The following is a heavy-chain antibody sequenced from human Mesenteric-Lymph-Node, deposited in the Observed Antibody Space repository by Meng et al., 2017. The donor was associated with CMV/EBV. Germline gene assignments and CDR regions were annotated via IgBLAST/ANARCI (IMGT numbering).Heavy chain of an antibody. J-gene: IGHJ6*02. V-gene: IGHV3-7*01. CDR3: ARDNRNYYDGHYYAMDV. Sequence: GESLKISCAASGFTCNNCAMTWVRQAPGKGLEWVANIKQDESEKYYVDSVKGRFTISRDNAKNSLYLQMNSLRAEDTAVYYCARDNRNYYDGHYYAMDVWGQGTTVTVSS. D-gene: IGHD3-3*01. CDR2: IKQDESEK. CDR1: GFTCNNCA.